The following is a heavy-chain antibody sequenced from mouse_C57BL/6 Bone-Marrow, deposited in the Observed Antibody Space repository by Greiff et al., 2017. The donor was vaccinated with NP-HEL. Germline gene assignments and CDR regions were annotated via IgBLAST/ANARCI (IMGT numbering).Heavy chain of an antibody. Sequence: EVQLQQSGPELVKPGASVKISCKASGYTFTDYYMNWVKQSHGKSLEWIGDINPNNGGTSYNQKFKGKATLTVDKSSSTAYMELRSLTSEDSAVDYCAKRVDYWGQGTTLTVSS. CDR1: GYTFTDYY. CDR3: AKRVDY. V-gene: IGHV1-26*01. CDR2: INPNNGGT. J-gene: IGHJ2*01.